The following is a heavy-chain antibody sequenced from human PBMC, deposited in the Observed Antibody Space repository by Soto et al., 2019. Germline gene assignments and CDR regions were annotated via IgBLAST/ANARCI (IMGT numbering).Heavy chain of an antibody. CDR3: ARHATYYDILSGYYFDY. V-gene: IGHV5-51*01. D-gene: IGHD3-9*01. CDR2: IYPGDSVT. J-gene: IGHJ4*02. CDR1: GYSFTSYK. Sequence: SGESLKISCKGSGYSFTSYKIAWVRQMPGKGLEWMAIIYPGDSVTRYSPSFQGQVTLSADKSTSTAYLQWSSVKASDTAMYYCARHATYYDILSGYYFDYWGQGTLVTVSS.